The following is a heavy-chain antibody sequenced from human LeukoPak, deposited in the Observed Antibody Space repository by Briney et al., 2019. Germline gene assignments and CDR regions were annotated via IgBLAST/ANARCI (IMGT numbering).Heavy chain of an antibody. D-gene: IGHD3-22*01. CDR2: IRSKAYGGTA. V-gene: IGHV3-49*04. CDR3: TYDSSGYSYYFDY. Sequence: GGSQRLSCTTSGLTFSVHAMNWVRQAPGRGLEWVGFIRSKAYGGTAEYAASVKGRFTISRDDSKSIAYLQMSSLKTEDTAVYYCTYDSSGYSYYFDYWGQGTLVTVSS. J-gene: IGHJ4*02. CDR1: GLTFSVHA.